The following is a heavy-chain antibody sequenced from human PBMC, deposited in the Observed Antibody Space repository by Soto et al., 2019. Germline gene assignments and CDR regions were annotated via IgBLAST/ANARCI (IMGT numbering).Heavy chain of an antibody. CDR1: GGTFSNYP. Sequence: QVQLVQSGAEVKKPGSSVKVSCKASGGTFSNYPISWVRQAPGQGLEWMGGIIPIFGTVTYAQKFKGRVTITADESTSTAYMELSSLRSEDTAVYYCARGNHRWLQLWYFDLWGRGTLVTVSS. CDR2: IIPIFGTV. CDR3: ARGNHRWLQLWYFDL. V-gene: IGHV1-69*12. D-gene: IGHD5-12*01. J-gene: IGHJ2*01.